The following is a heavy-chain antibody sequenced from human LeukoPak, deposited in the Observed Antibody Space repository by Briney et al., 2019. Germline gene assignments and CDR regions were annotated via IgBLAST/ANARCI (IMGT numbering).Heavy chain of an antibody. CDR2: IRYDGSNK. J-gene: IGHJ4*02. CDR1: GFTFSIYG. V-gene: IGHV3-30*02. Sequence: PGGSLRLSCAASGFTFSIYGMHWVRQAPGKGLEWVAFIRYDGSNKYYADSVKGRFTISRDNSKNTLYLQMNSLRAEDTAVYYCAKGEIAAAGHFDYWGQGTLVTVSS. CDR3: AKGEIAAAGHFDY. D-gene: IGHD6-13*01.